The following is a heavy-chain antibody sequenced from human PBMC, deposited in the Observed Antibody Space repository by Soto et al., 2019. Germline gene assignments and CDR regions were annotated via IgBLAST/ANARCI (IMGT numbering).Heavy chain of an antibody. V-gene: IGHV3-11*06. CDR1: GFTFSDFY. J-gene: IGHJ4*02. CDR3: VRGGGGGQFDS. CDR2: ISPNSNYR. Sequence: LRLSCEVSGFTFSDFYMSWIRQAPGKGLEWLSYISPNSNYRQYAESVKGRHTIPRDNAKNSLSLQMNSLRVEDTAVYYCVRGGGGGQFDSWGQGTLVTVSS. D-gene: IGHD2-21*01.